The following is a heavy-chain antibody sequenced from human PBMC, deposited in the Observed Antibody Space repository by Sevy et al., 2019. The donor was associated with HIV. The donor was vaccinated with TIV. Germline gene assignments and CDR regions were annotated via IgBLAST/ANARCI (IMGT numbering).Heavy chain of an antibody. J-gene: IGHJ4*02. Sequence: SETLSLTCTVSGGSISNTSYFWGWIRQPPGKGLEWIGTIYYSGTTYYNPSLQSRVTLSVDTSKNQFSLKLSSVTAADTAVYYCARQLFYGSGSYYHLWGQGTLVTVSS. CDR3: ARQLFYGSGSYYHL. CDR2: IYYSGTT. V-gene: IGHV4-39*01. D-gene: IGHD3-10*01. CDR1: GGSISNTSYF.